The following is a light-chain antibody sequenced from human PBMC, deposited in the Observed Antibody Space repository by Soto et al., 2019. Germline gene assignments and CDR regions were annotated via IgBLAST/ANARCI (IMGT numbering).Light chain of an antibody. Sequence: DIQMTQSPSSLSASVGDTVTITCQASQDITKQLNWYQQKPGKAPNLLIYDAAHLETGVPSRISGSGSGTYFTLTITNLQPEDITTYYCQKHDGVPQFGPGTKVDF. V-gene: IGKV1-33*01. CDR1: QDITKQ. J-gene: IGKJ3*01. CDR2: DAA. CDR3: QKHDGVPQ.